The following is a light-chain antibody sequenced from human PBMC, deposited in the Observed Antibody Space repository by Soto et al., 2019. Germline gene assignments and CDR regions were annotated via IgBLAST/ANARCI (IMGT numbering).Light chain of an antibody. CDR3: NSHGGSNNFWV. J-gene: IGLJ3*02. Sequence: QSVLTQPPSASGSPGQSVTISCTGTSSDVGAYNSVSWYQQHPGKAPRLMIYEVNKRPSGVPDRFSGSKSGNMGSLTVSGLQAEDEADYYCNSHGGSNNFWVFGGGTKVTVL. V-gene: IGLV2-8*01. CDR2: EVN. CDR1: SSDVGAYNS.